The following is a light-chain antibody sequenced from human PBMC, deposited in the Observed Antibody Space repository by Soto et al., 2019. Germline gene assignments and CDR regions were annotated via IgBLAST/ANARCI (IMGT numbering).Light chain of an antibody. Sequence: QSVLTQPPSVSGAPGPRGTISCTGSSSNIGAGYDVHWYQQLPGAAPKLLIYDNTNRPSGVPDRFSGSKSGTSASLAITGLQSEDEADYYSQSYDNSLSGYVFGTGTKVTVL. CDR1: SSNIGAGYD. CDR3: QSYDNSLSGYV. CDR2: DNT. V-gene: IGLV1-40*01. J-gene: IGLJ1*01.